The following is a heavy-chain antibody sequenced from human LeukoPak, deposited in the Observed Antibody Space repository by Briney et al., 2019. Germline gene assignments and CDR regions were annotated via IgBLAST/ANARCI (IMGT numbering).Heavy chain of an antibody. CDR2: INPNSGGT. CDR3: ARDRVPYSSSCSDY. CDR1: GYTFTGYY. V-gene: IGHV1-2*06. J-gene: IGHJ4*02. Sequence: ASVKVSCKASGYTFTGYYMHWVRQAPGQGLEWMGRINPNSGGTNYAQKFQGRVTMTRDTSISTAYMELSRLRSDDTAVYYCARDRVPYSSSCSDYWGQGTLVTVSS. D-gene: IGHD6-13*01.